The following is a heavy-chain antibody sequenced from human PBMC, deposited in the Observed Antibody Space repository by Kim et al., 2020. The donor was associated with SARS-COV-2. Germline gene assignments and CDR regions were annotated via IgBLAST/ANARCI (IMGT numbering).Heavy chain of an antibody. Sequence: GGSLRLSCAASGFTFSSYGMHWVRQAPGKGLEWVAVISYDGSNKYYADSVKGRFTISRDNSKNTLYLQMNSLRAEDTAVYYCAKETFGFGELFDYWGQGTLVTVSS. CDR1: GFTFSSYG. CDR2: ISYDGSNK. V-gene: IGHV3-30*18. J-gene: IGHJ4*02. D-gene: IGHD3-10*01. CDR3: AKETFGFGELFDY.